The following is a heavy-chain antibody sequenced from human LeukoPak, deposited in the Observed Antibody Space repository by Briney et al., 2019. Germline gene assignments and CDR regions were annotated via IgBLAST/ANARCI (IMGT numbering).Heavy chain of an antibody. CDR3: ARDRVAEGAYFDY. J-gene: IGHJ4*02. D-gene: IGHD6-13*01. CDR1: GFTFSSDS. Sequence: GGSLRLSCAASGFTFSSDSMNWVRQAPGKGLEWISSISSSSSHIHYADSVKGRFTISRDNAKNSMYLQMNSLRAEDTAVYYCARDRVAEGAYFDYWGQGTLVTVSS. CDR2: ISSSSSHI. V-gene: IGHV3-21*01.